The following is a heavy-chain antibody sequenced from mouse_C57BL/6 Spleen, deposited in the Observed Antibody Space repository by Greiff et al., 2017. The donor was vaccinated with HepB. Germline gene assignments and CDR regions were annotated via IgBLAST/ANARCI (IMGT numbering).Heavy chain of an antibody. Sequence: DVKLQESGPELVKPGASVKMSCKASGYTFTDYNMHWVKQSHGKSLEWIGYINPNNGGTSYNQKFKGKATLTVNKSSSTAYMELRSLTSEDSAVYYCARTLYYGSSPDHWGQGTTLTVSS. CDR3: ARTLYYGSSPDH. V-gene: IGHV1-22*01. J-gene: IGHJ2*01. CDR2: INPNNGGT. D-gene: IGHD1-1*01. CDR1: GYTFTDYN.